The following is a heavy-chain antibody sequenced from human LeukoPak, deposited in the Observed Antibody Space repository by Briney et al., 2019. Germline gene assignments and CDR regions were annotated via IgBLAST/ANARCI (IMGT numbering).Heavy chain of an antibody. CDR3: ARSTNYYDSRGLSY. V-gene: IGHV3-7*01. D-gene: IGHD3-22*01. CDR2: IKQDGSEK. CDR1: GFTFSSYW. J-gene: IGHJ4*02. Sequence: GGSLRLSCAASGFTFSSYWMTWVRQAPGKGLEWVANIKQDGSEKNYVDSVKGRFTLSRDNAKNSLFLQMNSLRAEDTAVSYCARSTNYYDSRGLSYWGQGTLVTDSS.